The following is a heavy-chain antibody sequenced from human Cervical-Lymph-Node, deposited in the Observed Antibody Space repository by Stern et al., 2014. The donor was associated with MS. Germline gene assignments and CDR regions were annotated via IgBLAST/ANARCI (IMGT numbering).Heavy chain of an antibody. CDR1: GFTFSRCY. D-gene: IGHD3-10*01. CDR2: IKTDGTST. CDR3: ARGSDHAEEDVFDY. J-gene: IGHJ4*02. Sequence: EVQLVQSGGALVHPGGSLRLSCAASGFTFSRCYMHWVRQLPGERPVWVSRIKTDGTSTRYTSSVQGRFTISRDNAKNILYLQMNSLRAEDTAVYYCARGSDHAEEDVFDYWGQGTLVTVSS. V-gene: IGHV3-74*02.